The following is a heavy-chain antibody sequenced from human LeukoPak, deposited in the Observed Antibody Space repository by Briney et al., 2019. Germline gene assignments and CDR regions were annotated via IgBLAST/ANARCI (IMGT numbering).Heavy chain of an antibody. CDR3: ARRGGAYDFWSGYFYYFDY. CDR2: INHSGST. CDR1: GGSFSGYY. D-gene: IGHD3-3*01. V-gene: IGHV4-34*01. J-gene: IGHJ4*02. Sequence: SETLSLTCAVYGGSFSGYYWSWIRQPPGKGLEWIGEINHSGSTNYNPSLKSRVTISVDTSKNQFSLKLSSVTAADTAVYYCARRGGAYDFWSGYFYYFDYRGQGTLVTVSS.